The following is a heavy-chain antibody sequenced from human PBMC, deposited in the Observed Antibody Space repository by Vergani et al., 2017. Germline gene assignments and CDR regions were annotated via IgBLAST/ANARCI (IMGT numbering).Heavy chain of an antibody. J-gene: IGHJ6*02. CDR2: MNPNSGNT. CDR1: GYTFTSYD. CDR3: AGGWSGYDYVWGSFRYRYYGMDV. Sequence: QVQLVQSGAEVKKPGASVKVSCKASGYTFTSYDINWVRQATGEGLEWMGWMNPNSGNTGYAQKFQGRVTITRNTSISTAYMELSSLRSEDTAVYYCAGGWSGYDYVWGSFRYRYYGMDVWGQGTTVTVSS. D-gene: IGHD3-16*02. V-gene: IGHV1-8*03.